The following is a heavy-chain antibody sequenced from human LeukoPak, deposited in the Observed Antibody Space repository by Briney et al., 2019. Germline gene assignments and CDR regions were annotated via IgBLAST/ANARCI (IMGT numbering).Heavy chain of an antibody. V-gene: IGHV3-30*03. D-gene: IGHD3-10*01. CDR1: GFTFSSYG. Sequence: GGSLRLSCAASGFTFSSYGMHWVRQAPGKGLEWVAVISYDGSNKYCADSVKGRFTISRDNSKNTLYLQMNSLRAEDTAVYYCATDDYYGSGSYSFDYWGQGTLVTVSS. CDR3: ATDDYYGSGSYSFDY. J-gene: IGHJ4*02. CDR2: ISYDGSNK.